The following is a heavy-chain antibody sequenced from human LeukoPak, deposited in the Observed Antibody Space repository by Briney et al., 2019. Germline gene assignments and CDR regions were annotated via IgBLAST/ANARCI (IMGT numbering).Heavy chain of an antibody. CDR3: ARGQGSSGYYPGDY. CDR2: INPDSGGT. D-gene: IGHD3-22*01. V-gene: IGHV1-2*02. J-gene: IGHJ4*02. Sequence: ASVKVSCKASGYTFTNYDISWVRQAPGQGLEWMGWINPDSGGTNHAQNFQGRVTMTRDTSISTAYMELSRLRSDDTAVYYCARGQGSSGYYPGDYWGQGTLVTVSS. CDR1: GYTFTNYD.